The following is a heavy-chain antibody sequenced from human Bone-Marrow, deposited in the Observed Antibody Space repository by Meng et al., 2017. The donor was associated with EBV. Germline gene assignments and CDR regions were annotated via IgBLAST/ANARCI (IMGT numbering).Heavy chain of an antibody. Sequence: QTTLKESGPTLVQPTQTLTLTCTFSGFSFSTRGVSVGWIRQPPGKALEWLGLIYWDDGEAYNPSLKSRLTITKDTSKNQVVLTMTNMDPVDTATYYCAHSLEAAAGVAWGQGTLVTVSS. CDR3: AHSLEAAAGVA. CDR1: GFSFSTRGVS. D-gene: IGHD6-13*01. J-gene: IGHJ5*02. CDR2: IYWDDGE. V-gene: IGHV2-5*02.